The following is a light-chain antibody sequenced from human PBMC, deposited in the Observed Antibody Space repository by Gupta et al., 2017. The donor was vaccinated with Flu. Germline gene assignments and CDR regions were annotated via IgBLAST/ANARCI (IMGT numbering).Light chain of an antibody. J-gene: IGKJ1*01. CDR1: QNINRW. V-gene: IGKV1-5*03. CDR3: QQYYSYPRT. Sequence: DIQMTQSPSTLSATVGDRVTITCRASQNINRWLAWYQQKPGKAPKLLIYKVSNLESGVPSRFSGSGPGTEYTLTISSLQPDDLATYYCQQYYSYPRTFGQGTRVEIK. CDR2: KVS.